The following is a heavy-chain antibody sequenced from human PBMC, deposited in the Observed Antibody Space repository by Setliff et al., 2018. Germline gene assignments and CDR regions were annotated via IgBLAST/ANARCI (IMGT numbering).Heavy chain of an antibody. J-gene: IGHJ4*02. CDR3: ASFCSGGSCYRYFDY. Sequence: SETLSLTCTVSGGSISSSSYYWGWIRQPPGKGLEWIGSIYYSGSTYYNPSLKSRVTISVDTSKNQFSLKLSSVTAADTAVYYCASFCSGGSCYRYFDYWGQGTLVTVS. V-gene: IGHV4-39*07. CDR1: GGSISSSSYY. D-gene: IGHD2-15*01. CDR2: IYYSGST.